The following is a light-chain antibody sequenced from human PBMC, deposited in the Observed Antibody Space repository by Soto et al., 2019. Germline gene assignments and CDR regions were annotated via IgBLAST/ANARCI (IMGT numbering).Light chain of an antibody. Sequence: DIVMTQSPDSLAVSLGERATINCKSSQSISHSSNNKNKLAWDQQKPGQPPKLLISWASIRESGVPDRFRGSGSGTDFTLTITRLQAEAVAVYYCHQCYDTAWAFCQGTKVEIK. CDR2: WAS. CDR3: HQCYDTAWA. V-gene: IGKV4-1*01. CDR1: QSISHSSNNKNK. J-gene: IGKJ1*01.